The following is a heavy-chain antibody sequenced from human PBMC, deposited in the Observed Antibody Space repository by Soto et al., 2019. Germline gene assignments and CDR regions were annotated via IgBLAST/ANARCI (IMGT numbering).Heavy chain of an antibody. CDR1: GFTFSSYA. J-gene: IGHJ4*02. CDR3: AKDTQDIVVVVAAIENPHFDY. Sequence: EVQLLESGGGLVQPGGSLRLSCAASGFTFSSYAMSWVRQAPGKGLEWVSAISGSGGSTYYADSVKGRFTISKDNSKNTLYLTMNSLRAEATAVYYWAKDTQDIVVVVAAIENPHFDYWGQGTLVTVSS. D-gene: IGHD2-15*01. V-gene: IGHV3-23*01. CDR2: ISGSGGST.